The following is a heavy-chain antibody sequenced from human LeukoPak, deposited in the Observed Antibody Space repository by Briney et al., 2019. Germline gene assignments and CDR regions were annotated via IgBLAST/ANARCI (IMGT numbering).Heavy chain of an antibody. J-gene: IGHJ3*02. CDR1: GYTFTSYG. V-gene: IGHV1-18*01. D-gene: IGHD3-22*01. CDR2: ISAYNGNT. CDR3: ARGLSGYYSDAFDI. Sequence: ASVKVSCKASGYTFTSYGISWVRQAPGQGLEWMGWISAYNGNTNYAQKFQGRVTMTRDTSIRTAYMELSRLISDDTTMYYCARGLSGYYSDAFDIWGQGTMVTVSS.